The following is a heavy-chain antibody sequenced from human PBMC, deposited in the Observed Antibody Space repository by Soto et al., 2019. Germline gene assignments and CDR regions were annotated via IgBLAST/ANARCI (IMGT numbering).Heavy chain of an antibody. V-gene: IGHV3-48*01. J-gene: IGHJ4*02. CDR1: GFTFSSYW. Sequence: PGGSLRLSCAASGFTFSSYWMSWVRQAPGKGLEWVSYISSSSSTIYYADSVKGRFTISRDNAKNSLYLQMNSLRAEDTAVYYCARERLSIAVAYYFDYWGQGTLVTVSS. CDR2: ISSSSSTI. D-gene: IGHD6-19*01. CDR3: ARERLSIAVAYYFDY.